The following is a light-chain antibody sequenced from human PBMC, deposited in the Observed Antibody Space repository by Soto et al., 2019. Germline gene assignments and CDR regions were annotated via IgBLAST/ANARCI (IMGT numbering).Light chain of an antibody. CDR1: QGIRND. Sequence: DIQMTQSPSSLSASVGDRVTITCRASQGIRNDLGWYQQKPGKAPKRLIYAASSLQSGVPSRFSGSGSGTEFTLTISSLQPEDVATYYCQNYKSALRITFGQGTRLEIK. V-gene: IGKV1-17*01. J-gene: IGKJ5*01. CDR3: QNYKSALRIT. CDR2: AAS.